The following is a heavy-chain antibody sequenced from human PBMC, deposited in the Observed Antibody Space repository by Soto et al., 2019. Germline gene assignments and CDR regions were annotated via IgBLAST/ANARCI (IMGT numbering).Heavy chain of an antibody. J-gene: IGHJ3*02. CDR3: AREEGRDLDAFDI. CDR2: IGAYSGNT. V-gene: IGHV1-18*01. D-gene: IGHD3-3*01. CDR1: GLIFSSSA. Sequence: GASVKVSCKTFGLIFSSSAVQWVRQARGQRLEWMGWIGAYSGNTDYAQKLQGRVTMTTDISTSTVYMELRSLTSDDTAVYYCAREEGRDLDAFDIWGQGTMVTVSS.